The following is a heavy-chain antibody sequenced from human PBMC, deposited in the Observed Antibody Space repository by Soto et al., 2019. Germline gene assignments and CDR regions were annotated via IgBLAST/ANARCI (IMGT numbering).Heavy chain of an antibody. V-gene: IGHV3-74*01. D-gene: IGHD3-10*01. CDR2: ITKDGSSI. CDR3: ARGGVGSFDY. J-gene: IGHJ4*02. CDR1: GFTFSSSW. Sequence: PGGSLRLSCAASGFTFSSSWMHWVRQVPGKGLVWISHITKDGSSISYADSVKGRFTISRDNAKNTVYLQMNGLRAEDTAVYYCARGGVGSFDYWGQGSLVTASS.